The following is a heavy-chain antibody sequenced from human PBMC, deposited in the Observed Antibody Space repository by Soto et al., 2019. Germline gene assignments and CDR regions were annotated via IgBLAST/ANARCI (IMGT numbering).Heavy chain of an antibody. J-gene: IGHJ3*01. CDR2: IYQSGRT. V-gene: IGHV4-4*02. CDR1: GGAISSRNW. CDR3: AKDRLWGSSDRGAPDDFEV. Sequence: SETLSLTCTVSGGAISSRNWWSWLRQCPTKGLEWIGEIYQSGRTNYNPSLESRVTISVDKSKNQFSLELTSLTAADTAVYYCAKDRLWGSSDRGAPDDFEVWGQGTMVT. D-gene: IGHD6-6*01.